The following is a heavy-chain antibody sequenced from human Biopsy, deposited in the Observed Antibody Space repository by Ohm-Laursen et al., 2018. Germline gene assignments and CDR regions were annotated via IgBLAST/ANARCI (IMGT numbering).Heavy chain of an antibody. CDR2: IYYTGST. CDR3: ARHAPSYSGSYWRYFDL. D-gene: IGHD1-26*01. Sequence: SQTLSLTWTVSGGSVSSNVAYWAWIRQPPGKGLEWIGYIYYTGSTNSTPSLKSRVTISVDTSMNHLSLRLTSVTAADTAVYYCARHAPSYSGSYWRYFDLWGRGTLVTVSS. J-gene: IGHJ2*01. CDR1: GGSVSSNVAY. V-gene: IGHV4-61*03.